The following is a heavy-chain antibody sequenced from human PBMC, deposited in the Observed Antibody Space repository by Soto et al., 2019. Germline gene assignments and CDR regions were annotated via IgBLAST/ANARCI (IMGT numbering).Heavy chain of an antibody. CDR1: GFTFSSYD. CDR3: XXXXXXXXXXXXP. J-gene: IGHJ5*02. CDR2: ISSSSSTI. V-gene: IGHV3-48*01. Sequence: EVQLVESGGGLVQPGGSLRLSCAASGFTFSSYDMNWVRQAPGKGLEWVSYISSSSSTIYYADSVKGRFTISRDNAKXXXXXXXXXXXXXXXXXXXXXXXXXXXXXXXXPWGQGILVTVSS.